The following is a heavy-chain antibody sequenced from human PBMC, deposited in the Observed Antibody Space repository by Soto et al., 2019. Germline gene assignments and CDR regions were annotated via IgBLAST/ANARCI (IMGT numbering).Heavy chain of an antibody. CDR1: GFAFSSYG. Sequence: GGSLRLSCSASGFAFSSYGMHWVRQAPGKGLEWVAVISYDGSNKYYADSVKGRFTISRDNSKNTLYLQMNSLRAEDTAVYYCAKDGSSGWYRGIDYWGQGTLVTVSS. J-gene: IGHJ4*02. D-gene: IGHD6-19*01. CDR3: AKDGSSGWYRGIDY. CDR2: ISYDGSNK. V-gene: IGHV3-30*18.